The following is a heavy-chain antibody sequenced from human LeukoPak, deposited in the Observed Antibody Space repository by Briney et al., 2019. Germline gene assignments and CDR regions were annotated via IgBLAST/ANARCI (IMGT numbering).Heavy chain of an antibody. J-gene: IGHJ6*03. Sequence: SETLSLTCTVSGGSISSYYWSWIRQPPGKGLEWIGYIYYSGSTNYNPSLKSRVTISVDTSKNQFSLKLSSVTAADTAVYYCARTPRLTTGTTYYYYYMDVWGKGTTVTVSS. D-gene: IGHD1-1*01. CDR3: ARTPRLTTGTTYYYYYMDV. V-gene: IGHV4-59*08. CDR2: IYYSGST. CDR1: GGSISSYY.